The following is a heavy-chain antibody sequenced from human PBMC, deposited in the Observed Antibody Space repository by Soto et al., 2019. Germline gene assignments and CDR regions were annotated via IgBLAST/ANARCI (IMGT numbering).Heavy chain of an antibody. CDR2: ISPYNGDT. CDR3: ARDIYNYDRSGWDDAGDM. CDR1: GYIFSSYG. V-gene: IGHV1-18*04. D-gene: IGHD3-22*01. Sequence: QVQLVQSGAEVRKPGASVKVSCKASGYIFSSYGISWVRQAPGQGLEWMGWISPYNGDTNYAQKLQGRVTMTTDTATSTAYMELRSLRSDATAVYYCARDIYNYDRSGWDDAGDMWSQGTMVTGSS. J-gene: IGHJ3*02.